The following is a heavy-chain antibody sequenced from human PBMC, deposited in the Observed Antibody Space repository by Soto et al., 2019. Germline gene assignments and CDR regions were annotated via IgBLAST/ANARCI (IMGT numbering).Heavy chain of an antibody. J-gene: IGHJ6*04. D-gene: IGHD2-2*02. CDR3: GGAGRGYCSSTSCHKKDYYYYYGMEV. Sequence: PSETLSLTCAVYGGSFSGYYWSWIRQPAGKGLEWIGEINHSGSTNYNPSLKSRVTISVATSKNQFSLTLSSVTAADTAVYYCGGAGRGYCSSTSCHKKDYYYYYGMEVWGKGTTVT. CDR2: INHSGST. CDR1: GGSFSGYY. V-gene: IGHV4-34*01.